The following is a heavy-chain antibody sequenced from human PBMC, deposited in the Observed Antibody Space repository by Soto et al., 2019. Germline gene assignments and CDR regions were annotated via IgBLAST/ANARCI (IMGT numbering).Heavy chain of an antibody. J-gene: IGHJ5*02. CDR3: ARVYSSSVYNWFDP. CDR2: IYYSGST. Sequence: LSETLSLTCTVSGGSISSGDYYWSWIRQPPGKGLEWIGYIYYSGSTYYNPSLKSRVTISVDTSKNQFSLKLSSVTAADTAVYYCARVYSSSVYNWFDPWGQGTLVTVSS. D-gene: IGHD6-13*01. CDR1: GGSISSGDYY. V-gene: IGHV4-30-4*01.